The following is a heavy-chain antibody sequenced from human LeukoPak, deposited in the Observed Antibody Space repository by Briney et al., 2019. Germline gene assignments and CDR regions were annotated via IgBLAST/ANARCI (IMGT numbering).Heavy chain of an antibody. D-gene: IGHD3-22*01. CDR2: IYYSGST. V-gene: IGHV4-59*01. Sequence: PSETLSLTCTVSGGSISSYYWSWIRQPPGKGLEWIGYIYYSGSTNYNPSLKSRVTISVDTSKNQFSLKLSSVTAADTAVYYCARDDYYDSSGYYYGLVYWGQGTLVTVSS. CDR3: ARDDYYDSSGYYYGLVY. CDR1: GGSISSYY. J-gene: IGHJ4*02.